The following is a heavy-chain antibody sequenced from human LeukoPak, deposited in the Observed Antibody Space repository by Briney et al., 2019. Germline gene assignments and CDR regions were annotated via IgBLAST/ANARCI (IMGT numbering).Heavy chain of an antibody. J-gene: IGHJ5*02. V-gene: IGHV3-11*06. Sequence: PGGSLRLSCAASGFTFSDYYMSWIRQAPGKGLEWVSYISSSSYRSHADSVKGRFTISRDNAKNSLYLQMNSLRDEDTAVYYCARDPARFDPWGQGTLVTVSS. CDR2: ISSSSYR. CDR3: ARDPARFDP. CDR1: GFTFSDYY.